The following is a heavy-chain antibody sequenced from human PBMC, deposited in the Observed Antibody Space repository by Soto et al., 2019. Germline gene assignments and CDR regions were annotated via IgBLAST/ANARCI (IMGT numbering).Heavy chain of an antibody. V-gene: IGHV1-69*01. Sequence: QVQLVQSGAEVKKPGSSVKVSCKASGGTFSSYAISWVRQAPGQGLEWMGGIIPIFGTANYAQKFQGRVTITADESTSTAYMELSSLRSEDTAVYYCARAGGYCSGGSRYYFDYWGQGTLVTVSS. D-gene: IGHD2-15*01. CDR3: ARAGGYCSGGSRYYFDY. CDR2: IIPIFGTA. CDR1: GGTFSSYA. J-gene: IGHJ4*02.